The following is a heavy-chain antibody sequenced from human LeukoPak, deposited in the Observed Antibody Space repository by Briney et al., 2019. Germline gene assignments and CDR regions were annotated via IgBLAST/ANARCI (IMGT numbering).Heavy chain of an antibody. CDR3: TRTRRGRDIKLDY. V-gene: IGHV3-21*03. CDR2: ISSSSSYI. Sequence: PGRSLRLSCAASGFTFSSYSMNWVRQAPGKGLEWVSSISSSSSYIYYADSLKGRFTISRDNAKKSVYLQMNSLKTEDTAVYYCTRTRRGRDIKLDYWGQGTLVTVSS. J-gene: IGHJ4*02. D-gene: IGHD3-10*01. CDR1: GFTFSSYS.